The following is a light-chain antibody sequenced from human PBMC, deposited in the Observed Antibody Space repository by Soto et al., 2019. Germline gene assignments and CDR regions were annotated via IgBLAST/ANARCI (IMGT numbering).Light chain of an antibody. V-gene: IGKV1-33*01. CDR1: QDIKNY. J-gene: IGKJ4*01. CDR2: DAS. CDR3: QHYDHLPPLS. Sequence: DIQMTQSPSSLSASAGDRVTITCQASQDIKNYLNCYQQKPGKAPNLLIYDASNLKTGVPARFSGSGSGTHFTFTISSLQPEDIATYYCQHYDHLPPLSFGGGTKVEIK.